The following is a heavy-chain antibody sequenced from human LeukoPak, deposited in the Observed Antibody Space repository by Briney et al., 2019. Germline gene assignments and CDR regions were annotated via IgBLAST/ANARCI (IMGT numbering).Heavy chain of an antibody. CDR3: ARRDGDYVDDY. J-gene: IGHJ4*02. CDR1: GGSISSSSYY. D-gene: IGHD4-17*01. CDR2: IYYRGST. V-gene: IGHV4-39*01. Sequence: SETLSLTCTVSGGSISSSSYYWGWIRQPPGKGLEWIGSIYYRGSTYYNPSLKSRVTISVDTSKNQFSLKLSSVTAADTAVYYCARRDGDYVDDYWGQGTLVTVSS.